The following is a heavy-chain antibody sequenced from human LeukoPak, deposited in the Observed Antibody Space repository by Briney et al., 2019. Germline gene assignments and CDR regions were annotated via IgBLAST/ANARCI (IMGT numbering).Heavy chain of an antibody. CDR3: ARVKEQWLVLDAFDI. CDR1: GYTFTRYY. CDR2: INPNSGGT. J-gene: IGHJ3*02. D-gene: IGHD6-19*01. V-gene: IGHV1-2*02. Sequence: ASVKVSCKASGYTFTRYYMHWVRQAPGQGLEWMGWINPNSGGTNYAQKFQGRVTMTRDTSISTAYMELSRLRSDDTAVYYCARVKEQWLVLDAFDIWGQGAMVTVSS.